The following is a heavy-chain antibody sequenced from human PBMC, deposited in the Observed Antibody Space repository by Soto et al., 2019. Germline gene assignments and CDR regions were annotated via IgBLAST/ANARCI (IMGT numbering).Heavy chain of an antibody. CDR1: GYSFAGYW. Sequence: PGESLKISCKGSGYSFAGYWITWVRQKPGKGLEWMGRIDPSDSQTYYSPSFRGHVTISATKSITTVFLQWSSLRASDTAMYYCVRQIYDSDTGPNFQYYFESWGQGTPVTVSS. D-gene: IGHD3-22*01. J-gene: IGHJ4*02. CDR3: VRQIYDSDTGPNFQYYFES. V-gene: IGHV5-10-1*01. CDR2: IDPSDSQT.